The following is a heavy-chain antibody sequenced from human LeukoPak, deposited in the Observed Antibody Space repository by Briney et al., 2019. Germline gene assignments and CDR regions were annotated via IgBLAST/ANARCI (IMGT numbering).Heavy chain of an antibody. J-gene: IGHJ4*02. D-gene: IGHD4-17*01. CDR2: ISSSSSYI. CDR1: GFTFSSYS. V-gene: IGHV3-21*01. Sequence: AGGSLRLSCAASGFTFSSYSMNWVRQAPGKGLEWVSSISSSSSYIYYADSVKGRFTISRDNAKNSLYLQMNSLRAEDTAVCYCALLTTVTGGANWGQGTLVTVSS. CDR3: ALLTTVTGGAN.